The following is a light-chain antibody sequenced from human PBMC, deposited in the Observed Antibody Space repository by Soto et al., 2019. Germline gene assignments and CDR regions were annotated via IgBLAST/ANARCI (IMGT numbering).Light chain of an antibody. CDR1: QTISTW. J-gene: IGKJ1*01. Sequence: DIQVTQSPPTLSASVGDRVTITCRASQTISTWLAWYQQKPGTAPKLLIYHASTLESGVPSRFSGSGSGTELTLTISSLQPDDFATYYCQQYMSYSFGQGTKVDIK. CDR2: HAS. V-gene: IGKV1-5*01. CDR3: QQYMSYS.